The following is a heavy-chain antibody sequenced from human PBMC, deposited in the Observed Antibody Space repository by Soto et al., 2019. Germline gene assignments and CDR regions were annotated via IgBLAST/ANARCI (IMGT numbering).Heavy chain of an antibody. Sequence: SVKVSCKASGGTFSSYAISWVRQAPGQGLEWMGGIIPIFGTANYAQKFQGRVTITADKSTSTAYMELSSLRSGDTAVYYCATSTYYDILTGYSPPLYYYGMDVWGQGTAVTVSS. J-gene: IGHJ6*02. CDR3: ATSTYYDILTGYSPPLYYYGMDV. V-gene: IGHV1-69*06. D-gene: IGHD3-9*01. CDR2: IIPIFGTA. CDR1: GGTFSSYA.